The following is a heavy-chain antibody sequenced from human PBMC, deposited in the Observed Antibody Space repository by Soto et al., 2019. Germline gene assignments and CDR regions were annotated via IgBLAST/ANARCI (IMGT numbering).Heavy chain of an antibody. J-gene: IGHJ4*02. CDR3: ARDMGFGLSDY. D-gene: IGHD3-10*01. CDR1: GYTFTSYA. Sequence: QVQLVQSGAEVKKPGASVKVSCKASGYTFTSYAMDWVRQAPGQRLEWMGWINAGNGNTKYSQKFQGRVTITRDTSARTAYMELSSRRSEDTAVYYCARDMGFGLSDYWGQGTLVTVSS. V-gene: IGHV1-3*01. CDR2: INAGNGNT.